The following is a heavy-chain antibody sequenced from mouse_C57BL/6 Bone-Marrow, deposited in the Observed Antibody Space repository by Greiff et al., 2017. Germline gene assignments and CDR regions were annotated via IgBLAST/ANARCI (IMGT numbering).Heavy chain of an antibody. CDR3: ARGGITTVPY. D-gene: IGHD1-1*01. V-gene: IGHV1-61*01. CDR2: IYPSDSET. Sequence: QVQLQQPGAELVRPGSSVKLSCKASGYTFTSYWMDWVKQRPGQGLEWIGNIYPSDSETHYNQKFKDKATLTVDKSSSTAYMQLSSLTSEDSAVYYCARGGITTVPYWGQGTTLTVSS. CDR1: GYTFTSYW. J-gene: IGHJ2*01.